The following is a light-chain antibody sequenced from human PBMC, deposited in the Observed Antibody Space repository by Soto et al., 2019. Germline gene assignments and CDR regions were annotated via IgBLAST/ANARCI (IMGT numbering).Light chain of an antibody. CDR1: QSIINY. CDR2: AAS. J-gene: IGKJ1*01. CDR3: QQSFRAPQT. V-gene: IGKV1-39*01. Sequence: DIQLTQSPSFLSASVGDRVSVTCRASQSIINYINWYQQKPGTAPKLLISAASNLETGVPSRFSGSGSGTDFTLTISSLQPEDFATYYCQQSFRAPQTFGQGTTVDIK.